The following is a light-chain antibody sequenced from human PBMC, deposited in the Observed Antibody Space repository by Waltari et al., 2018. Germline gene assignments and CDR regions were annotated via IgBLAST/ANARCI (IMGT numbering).Light chain of an antibody. CDR2: DTS. CDR3: QQVNTYPLYT. J-gene: IGKJ2*01. CDR1: QGISSG. V-gene: IGKV1-13*02. Sequence: AIQLTQSPSFLSASVGDRVTINCRASQGISSGLAWYQQKPGNPPQLLIYDTSSLKSGFPSRFSGSGSGTDFTLTIDSLQPEDFATYYCQQVNTYPLYTFGQGTKL.